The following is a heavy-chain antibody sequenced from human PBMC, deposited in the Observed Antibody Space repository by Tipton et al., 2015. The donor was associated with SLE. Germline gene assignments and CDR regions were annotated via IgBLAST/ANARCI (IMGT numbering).Heavy chain of an antibody. D-gene: IGHD5-18*01. V-gene: IGHV4-39*07. Sequence: LRLSCTVSGGPVSSSSKYWAWIRQPPGKGLEWIGSIYYTGTTTYYNSFLKSRVTMSVDTSKNQFSLSLTSVIAADTAVYYCARLHGYSYGLNWFDPWGQGTLISVSS. CDR2: IYYTGTTT. CDR1: GGPVSSSSKY. CDR3: ARLHGYSYGLNWFDP. J-gene: IGHJ5*02.